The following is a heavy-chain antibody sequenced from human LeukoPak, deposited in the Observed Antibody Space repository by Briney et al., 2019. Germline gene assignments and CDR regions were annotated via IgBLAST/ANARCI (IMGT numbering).Heavy chain of an antibody. Sequence: GGSLRLSCAASGFIFSDYSMNWVRQAPGKGLGWVSSISSSKTYIYYADSVKGRFIISRDNAKNSLYLQMNSLRAEDTAVYYCARDYSGSYYSTSLFDDWGQGTLVTVSS. CDR2: ISSSKTYI. V-gene: IGHV3-21*06. J-gene: IGHJ4*02. CDR1: GFIFSDYS. D-gene: IGHD1-26*01. CDR3: ARDYSGSYYSTSLFDD.